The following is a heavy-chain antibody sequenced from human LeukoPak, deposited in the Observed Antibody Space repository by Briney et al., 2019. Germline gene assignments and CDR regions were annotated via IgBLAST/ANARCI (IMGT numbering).Heavy chain of an antibody. J-gene: IGHJ5*01. V-gene: IGHV3-66*01. D-gene: IGHD5-12*01. CDR2: THTGGST. CDR1: GLTVRTNY. CDR3: ARGEWLLRYVFDL. Sequence: GGFLRLSCAASGLTVRTNYINWVRQSPRRGLEWVSITHTGGSTDYADSVKGRFTVARDDSKNTLYLQMNSLRAEDTAVYYCARGEWLLRYVFDLWGQGTLVTVSS.